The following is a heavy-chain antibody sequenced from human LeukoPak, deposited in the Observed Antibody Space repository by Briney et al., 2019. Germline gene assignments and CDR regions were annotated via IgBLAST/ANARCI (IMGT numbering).Heavy chain of an antibody. V-gene: IGHV1-18*01. J-gene: IGHJ6*03. CDR2: ISAYNGNT. D-gene: IGHD3-9*01. CDR3: ARGYDILTGYGRHGYMDV. CDR1: GYTFTSYG. Sequence: EAPVKVSCKASGYTFTSYGISWVRQAPGQGLEWMGWISAYNGNTNYAQKLQGRVTMTTDTSTSTAYMELRSLRSDDTAVYYCARGYDILTGYGRHGYMDVWGKGTTVTVSS.